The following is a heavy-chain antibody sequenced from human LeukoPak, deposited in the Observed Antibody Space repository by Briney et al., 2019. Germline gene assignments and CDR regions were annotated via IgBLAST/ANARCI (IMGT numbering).Heavy chain of an antibody. Sequence: GASVKVSCRASGYSFADYYMHWVRQASGQGLEWMGWINPYTGGTLSAQKFQGRVTMTRDTSITTVYMEVSWLTSDDTAIYYCARADRLHGGPYLIGPWGQGTLVTVSS. CDR1: GYSFADYY. V-gene: IGHV1-2*02. CDR2: INPYTGGT. CDR3: ARADRLHGGPYLIGP. J-gene: IGHJ5*02. D-gene: IGHD2-21*01.